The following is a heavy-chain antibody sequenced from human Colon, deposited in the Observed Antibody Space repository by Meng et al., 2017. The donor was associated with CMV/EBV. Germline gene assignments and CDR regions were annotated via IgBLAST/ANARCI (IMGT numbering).Heavy chain of an antibody. CDR1: GSTFRSYG. CDR2: IHYEGTNK. Sequence: GESLKISCATSGSTFRSYGMHWVRQAPGKGLEWVAFIHYEGTNKYYADSVKGRFTISRDNAKNSLYLQVDSLRAEDTAVYYCARSRNALVPYYDIPSLWGQGTTVTVSS. V-gene: IGHV3-30*02. CDR3: ARSRNALVPYYDIPSL. D-gene: IGHD3-9*01. J-gene: IGHJ6*02.